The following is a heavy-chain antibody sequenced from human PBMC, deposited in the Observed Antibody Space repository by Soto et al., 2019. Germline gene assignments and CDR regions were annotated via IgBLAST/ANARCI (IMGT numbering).Heavy chain of an antibody. Sequence: PGGSLRLCCAASGVTFSSYAMSWVSQTPGQGVEWVSGISGSGDSTYYADSVKGRFTIPRDNSKNTLYLQMNSLRAEDTAVYYCARDQLYYNDISGRPLNAFDVWGQGTMVTVSS. J-gene: IGHJ3*01. D-gene: IGHD3-22*01. V-gene: IGHV3-23*01. CDR3: ARDQLYYNDISGRPLNAFDV. CDR2: ISGSGDST. CDR1: GVTFSSYA.